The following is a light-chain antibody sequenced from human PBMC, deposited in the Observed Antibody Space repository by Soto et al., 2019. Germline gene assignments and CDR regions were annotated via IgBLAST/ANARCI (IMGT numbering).Light chain of an antibody. Sequence: EIVMTQSPATLCVSPGERATLSCSASQSVSSNLAWYQQKPGQAPRLLIYGASSRATGIPDRFSGSGSGTDFTLTISRLEPEDFAVYYCQQYGSSPMTFGQGTRLEI. CDR2: GAS. J-gene: IGKJ5*01. CDR3: QQYGSSPMT. V-gene: IGKV3-20*01. CDR1: QSVSSN.